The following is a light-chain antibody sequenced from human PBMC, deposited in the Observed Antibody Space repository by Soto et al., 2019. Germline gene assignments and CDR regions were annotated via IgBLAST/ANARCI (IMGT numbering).Light chain of an antibody. Sequence: DYQVTQSPSTLSASVGDRVTITCRASQNIYTWLAWYQQKPGIAPKLLIHKASTLESGVPSRFSGSGSGTEFTLTISSLQPDDFATYYCQHYNSYSEEFGQGTKVDIK. J-gene: IGKJ1*01. CDR1: QNIYTW. CDR3: QHYNSYSEE. CDR2: KAS. V-gene: IGKV1-5*03.